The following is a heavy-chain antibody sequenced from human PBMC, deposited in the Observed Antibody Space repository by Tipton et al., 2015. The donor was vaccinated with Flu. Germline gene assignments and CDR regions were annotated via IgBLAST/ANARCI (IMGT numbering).Heavy chain of an antibody. D-gene: IGHD3-16*01. CDR2: ISGSGGST. V-gene: IGHV3-23*01. CDR1: GFTFSSYA. J-gene: IGHJ3*02. CDR3: ANDITFGGVSLVDFDI. Sequence: SLRLSCAASGFTFSSYAMSWVRQAPGKGLEWVSAISGSGGSTYYADSVKGRFTISRDNSKNTLYLQMNSLRAENTAVYYCANDITFGGVSLVDFDIWGQGTMVTVSS.